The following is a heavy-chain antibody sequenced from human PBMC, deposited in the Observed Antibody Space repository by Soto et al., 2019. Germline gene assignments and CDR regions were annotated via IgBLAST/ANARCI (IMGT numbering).Heavy chain of an antibody. CDR2: IIPIFGTA. V-gene: IGHV1-69*05. CDR3: ARALNDYCNYWSLDHRYYHYDLLAV. CDR1: GGTFSSYA. J-gene: IGHJ6*02. Sequence: ASVKVSCKASGGTFSSYAISWVRQAPGQGLEWMGGIIPIFGTANYAQKFQGRVTMTTDASTSTAYMELRSLRSDDTAVYYCARALNDYCNYWSLDHRYYHYDLLAVSGQGTTVTVSS. D-gene: IGHD4-4*01.